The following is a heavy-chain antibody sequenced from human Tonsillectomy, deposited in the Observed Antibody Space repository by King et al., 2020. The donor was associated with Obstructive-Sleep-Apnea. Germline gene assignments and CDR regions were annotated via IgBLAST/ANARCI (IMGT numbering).Heavy chain of an antibody. CDR1: GGSISSYY. CDR3: AREVVVVAATRWFDP. CDR2: IYYRGIT. D-gene: IGHD2-15*01. J-gene: IGHJ5*02. V-gene: IGHV4-59*01. Sequence: QLQESGPGLVKPSETLSLTCTVSGGSISSYYWSWIRQPPGKGLEWVGYIYYRGITNYNPSLKMRVTISVDTSKNQFSLKLSSVTAADTAVYYCAREVVVVAATRWFDPWGQGTLVTVSS.